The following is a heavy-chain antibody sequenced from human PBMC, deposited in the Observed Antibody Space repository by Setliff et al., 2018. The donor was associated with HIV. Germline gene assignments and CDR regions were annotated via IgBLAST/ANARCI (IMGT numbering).Heavy chain of an antibody. CDR2: VIPIFGST. V-gene: IGHV1-69*06. CDR1: GSTVSDYA. CDR3: ARGLGGGPEGADYMDV. J-gene: IGHJ6*03. Sequence: SCRASGSTVSDYAISWVRQAPGQGLEWMGGVIPIFGSTTFAQKFQGRVTITADKSTITAYMELSSLRSEDTAVYYCARGLGGGPEGADYMDVWGKGTTVTVSS. D-gene: IGHD2-15*01.